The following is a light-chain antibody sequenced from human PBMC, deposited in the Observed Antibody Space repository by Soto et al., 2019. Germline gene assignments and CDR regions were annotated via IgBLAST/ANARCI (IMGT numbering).Light chain of an antibody. CDR2: AAS. CDR3: QQLNSYPKT. J-gene: IGKJ2*01. V-gene: IGKV1-9*01. CDR1: QGISTH. Sequence: IQLTQSPSSLSASVGDRVTITCRASQGISTHLAWYQQEPGKAPKLLIYAASTLQSGVPSRFSGSGSGTEFTLTISSLQPEDFATYYCQQLNSYPKTFGQGTKLEIK.